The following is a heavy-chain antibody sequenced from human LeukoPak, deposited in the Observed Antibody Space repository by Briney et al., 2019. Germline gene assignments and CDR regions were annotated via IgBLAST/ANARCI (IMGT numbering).Heavy chain of an antibody. CDR2: IYHSGST. D-gene: IGHD6-19*01. Sequence: PSETLSLTCAVSGGSISSGGYSWSWIRQPPGKGLEWIGYIYHSGSTYYNPSLKSRVTISVDTSKNQFSLKLRSVTAADTAVYYCARGTSTTQWLFDYWGQGTLVTVSS. CDR3: ARGTSTTQWLFDY. V-gene: IGHV4-30-2*01. J-gene: IGHJ4*02. CDR1: GGSISSGGYS.